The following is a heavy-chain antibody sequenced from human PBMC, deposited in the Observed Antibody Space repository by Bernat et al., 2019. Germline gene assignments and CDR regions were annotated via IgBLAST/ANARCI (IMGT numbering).Heavy chain of an antibody. D-gene: IGHD2-21*02. CDR2: ISGSGGST. Sequence: LARRGGSLRLSCAASGFTFFNYAMSWVRQAPGKGLEWVSGISGSGGSTNYADSVKGRFTISRDNSKNTLYLQMNSLRGEDTALYYCAIRGDADAFDIWGQG. CDR3: AIRGDADAFDI. J-gene: IGHJ3*02. CDR1: GFTFFNYA. V-gene: IGHV3-23*01.